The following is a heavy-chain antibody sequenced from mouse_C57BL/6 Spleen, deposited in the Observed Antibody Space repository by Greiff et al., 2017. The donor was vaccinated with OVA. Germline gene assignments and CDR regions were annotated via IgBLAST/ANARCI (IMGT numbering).Heavy chain of an antibody. D-gene: IGHD1-1*01. CDR3: ARDTSVVAPYAYAMDY. Sequence: EVKVVESGGGLVKPGGSLKLSCAASGFTFSDYGMHWVRQAPEKGLEWVAYISSGSSTIYYADTVKGRFTISRDNAKNTLFLHMTSLRSEDTAMYYCARDTSVVAPYAYAMDYWGQGASVTVS. V-gene: IGHV5-17*01. J-gene: IGHJ4*01. CDR2: ISSGSSTI. CDR1: GFTFSDYG.